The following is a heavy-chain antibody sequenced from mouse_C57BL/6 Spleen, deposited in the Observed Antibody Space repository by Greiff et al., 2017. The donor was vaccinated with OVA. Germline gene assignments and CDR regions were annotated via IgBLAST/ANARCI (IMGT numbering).Heavy chain of an antibody. V-gene: IGHV5-17*01. CDR2: ISSGSSTI. Sequence: EVQRVESGGGLVKPGGSLKLSCAASGFTFSDYGMHWVSQAPEKGLEWVAYISSGSSTIYYADTVKGRFTISRDNAKNTLFLQMTSLRSEDTAMYYCARNYGNYYWYFDVWGTGTTVTVSS. J-gene: IGHJ1*03. CDR3: ARNYGNYYWYFDV. CDR1: GFTFSDYG. D-gene: IGHD2-1*01.